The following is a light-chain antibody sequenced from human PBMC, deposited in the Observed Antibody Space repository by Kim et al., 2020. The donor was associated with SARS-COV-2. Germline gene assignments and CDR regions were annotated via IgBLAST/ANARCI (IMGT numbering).Light chain of an antibody. J-gene: IGKJ1*01. CDR3: QQSYVTSWT. Sequence: ASVGDRVTITCRASQSIRTYVNWYQQRPGKAPKLVFYSASRLQIGVPSRFSGSGSGTDFTLTISSLQAEDVATYYCQQSYVTSWTFGQGTKVDIK. V-gene: IGKV1-39*01. CDR2: SAS. CDR1: QSIRTY.